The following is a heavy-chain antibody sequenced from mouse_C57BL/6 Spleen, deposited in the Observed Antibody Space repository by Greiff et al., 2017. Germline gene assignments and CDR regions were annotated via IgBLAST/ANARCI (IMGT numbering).Heavy chain of an antibody. CDR3: ERGELGPWFAY. J-gene: IGHJ3*01. D-gene: IGHD4-1*01. CDR2: ISDGGSYT. Sequence: EVKLVESGGGLVKPGGSLKLSCAASGFTFSIYAMSWVRQTPEKRLEWVATISDGGSYTYYPENVKGRFTISRDNAKNNLYLQMSHLKSEDTAMYYWERGELGPWFAYWGQGTLVTVSA. V-gene: IGHV5-4*03. CDR1: GFTFSIYA.